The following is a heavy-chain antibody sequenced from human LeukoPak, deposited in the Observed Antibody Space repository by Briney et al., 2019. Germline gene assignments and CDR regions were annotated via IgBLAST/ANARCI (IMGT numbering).Heavy chain of an antibody. V-gene: IGHV3-23*01. Sequence: PGGSLRLSCAASGFTFSSYAMSWVRQAPGKGLEWVSAISGSGGSTYYADSVKGRFTISRDNSKNTLYLQMNSLRAEDTAVYYCAKVEEGYSYGPRCSYWGQGTLVTVSS. D-gene: IGHD5-18*01. J-gene: IGHJ4*02. CDR2: ISGSGGST. CDR1: GFTFSSYA. CDR3: AKVEEGYSYGPRCSY.